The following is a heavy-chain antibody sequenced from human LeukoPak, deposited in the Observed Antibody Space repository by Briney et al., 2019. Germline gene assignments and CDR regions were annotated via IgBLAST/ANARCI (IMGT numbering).Heavy chain of an antibody. J-gene: IGHJ4*02. CDR1: GFTFRSYW. D-gene: IGHD5-12*01. CDR2: INQGGSVK. V-gene: IGHV3-7*01. Sequence: GGSLRLSCAASGFTFRSYWMSWVRQAPGKGLEWVANINQGGSVKYYVDSVKGRFTISRDDAKNSLYVQMNSLRDEDTAVYYCVKDRGGYVKYKTFDYWGQGTLVTVSS. CDR3: VKDRGGYVKYKTFDY.